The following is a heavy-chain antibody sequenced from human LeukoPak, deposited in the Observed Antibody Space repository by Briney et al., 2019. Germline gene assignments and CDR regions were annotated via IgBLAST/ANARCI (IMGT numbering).Heavy chain of an antibody. V-gene: IGHV1-69*01. CDR1: GGTFSSYA. Sequence: SLRLSCKASGGTFSSYAISWVRQAPGQGLEWMGGIIPIFGTTNYAEKFQGRVTITADESKSTAYMQLSSLRAEDTAVYYCARVATTMIVVAGLNWFGPCGEETLVTVSS. D-gene: IGHD3-22*01. J-gene: IGHJ5*02. CDR3: ARVATTMIVVAGLNWFGP. CDR2: IIPIFGTT.